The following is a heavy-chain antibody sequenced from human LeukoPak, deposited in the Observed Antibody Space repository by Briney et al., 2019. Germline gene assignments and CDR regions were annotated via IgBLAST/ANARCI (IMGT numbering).Heavy chain of an antibody. CDR3: ARLLRSLDRVYGMDV. CDR1: GGSISSGSYY. Sequence: SETLSLTCTVSGGSISSGSYYWSWIRQPAGKGLEWIGRIYTSGSTNYNPSLKSRVTISVDTSKNQFSLKLSSVTAADTAVYYCARLLRSLDRVYGMDVWGQGTTVTVSS. V-gene: IGHV4-61*02. D-gene: IGHD3-3*01. J-gene: IGHJ6*02. CDR2: IYTSGST.